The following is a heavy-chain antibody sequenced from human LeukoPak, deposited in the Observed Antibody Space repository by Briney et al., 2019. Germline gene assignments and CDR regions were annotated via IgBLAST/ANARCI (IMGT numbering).Heavy chain of an antibody. Sequence: ASVKVSCKASGGTFSSYTISWVRQAPGQGLEWMGRIIPILGIASYARKFQGRVTITADKSTSTAYMELSSLRSEDTAVYYCARGAGSKYQLPPFDYWGQGTLVTVSS. V-gene: IGHV1-69*02. D-gene: IGHD2-2*01. CDR2: IIPILGIA. CDR1: GGTFSSYT. J-gene: IGHJ4*02. CDR3: ARGAGSKYQLPPFDY.